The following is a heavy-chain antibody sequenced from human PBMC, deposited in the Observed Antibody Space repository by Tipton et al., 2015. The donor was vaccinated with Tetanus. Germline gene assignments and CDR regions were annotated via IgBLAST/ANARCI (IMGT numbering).Heavy chain of an antibody. V-gene: IGHV4-61*01. CDR1: GGSVSSGSYY. D-gene: IGHD3-10*01. J-gene: IGHJ4*02. CDR3: ARDYGDGSLDY. CDR2: IYYSGST. Sequence: LRLSCTVSGGSVSSGSYYWSWIRQPPGKGLEWIGYIYYSGSTNYNPSLKSRVTISVDTSKNQFSLKLSSVTAADTAVYYCARDYGDGSLDYWGQGTLVTVSS.